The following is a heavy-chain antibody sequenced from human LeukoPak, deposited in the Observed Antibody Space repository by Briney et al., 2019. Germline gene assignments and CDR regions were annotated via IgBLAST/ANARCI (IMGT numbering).Heavy chain of an antibody. CDR3: LRDLTYGGISSPDC. D-gene: IGHD4/OR15-4a*01. V-gene: IGHV1-2*02. CDR2: INPNNGGT. CDR1: GYTFTDYY. Sequence: AASVKVSCKASGYTFTDYYMHWVRQAPGQGLEWMGWINPNNGGTTYAQKFQGRVTMTRDTSISTAYMELGMLTSDDTAMYFCLRDLTYGGISSPDCWGQGSLVTVSS. J-gene: IGHJ4*02.